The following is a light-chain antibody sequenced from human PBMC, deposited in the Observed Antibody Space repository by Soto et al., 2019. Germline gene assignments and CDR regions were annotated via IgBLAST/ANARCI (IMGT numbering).Light chain of an antibody. J-gene: IGKJ1*01. CDR1: QSISDL. V-gene: IGKV1-5*03. CDR3: QQFHRYPWT. Sequence: DIRMTQSPSTLSASVGDRVTITCRASQSISDLLAWYQQKPGKAPKLLIYTASNLESGVPFRFSGSGSGTEFALTISSLQPDDFATYYCQQFHRYPWTFGQGTKVEIK. CDR2: TAS.